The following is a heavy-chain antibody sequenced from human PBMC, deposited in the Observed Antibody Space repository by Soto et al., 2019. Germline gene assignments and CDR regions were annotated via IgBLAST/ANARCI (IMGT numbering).Heavy chain of an antibody. J-gene: IGHJ6*02. CDR1: GYTFTGYY. CDR3: ARLPVATHPESYSSYSSMDV. Sequence: ASVKVSCKASGYTFTGYYMHWVRQAPGQGLEWMGWINPNSGGTNYAQKFQGWVTMTRDTSISTAYMELSRLRSDDTAVYYCARLPVATHPESYSSYSSMDVWGQGTTLTVSS. CDR2: INPNSGGT. V-gene: IGHV1-2*04. D-gene: IGHD5-12*01.